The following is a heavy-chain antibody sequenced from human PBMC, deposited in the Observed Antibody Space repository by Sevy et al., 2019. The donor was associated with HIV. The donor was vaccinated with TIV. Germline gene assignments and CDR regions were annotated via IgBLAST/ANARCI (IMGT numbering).Heavy chain of an antibody. CDR3: VKEGGGGGGDH. CDR1: GFSFSSYG. Sequence: GGSLRLSCAASGFSFSSYGMHWVRQAPGKGLEWMSYIQYDGSNKDYGDSVKGRFTISRDNSKNTLYLQMNSLRVEDTVVFYCVKEGGGGGGDHWGQGTLVTVS. V-gene: IGHV3-30*02. CDR2: IQYDGSNK. J-gene: IGHJ4*02. D-gene: IGHD3-16*01.